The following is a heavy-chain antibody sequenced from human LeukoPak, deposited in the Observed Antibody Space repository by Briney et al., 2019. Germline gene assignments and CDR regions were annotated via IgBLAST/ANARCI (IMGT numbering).Heavy chain of an antibody. J-gene: IGHJ6*03. V-gene: IGHV1-18*01. CDR3: ARVYLYTTGWSAAYYYFMDV. Sequence: GASVKVSGKASTYISSDFGISWVRLAPGGGLEWMGWVSGDNGQTNYGHKFYGRVTMTMETSTNTASMELRGLRSDDTAIYYCARVYLYTTGWSAAYYYFMDVWGKGTTVTVSS. D-gene: IGHD3-16*02. CDR1: TYISSDFG. CDR2: VSGDNGQT.